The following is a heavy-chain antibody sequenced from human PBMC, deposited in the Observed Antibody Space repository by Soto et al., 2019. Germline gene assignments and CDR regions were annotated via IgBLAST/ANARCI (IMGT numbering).Heavy chain of an antibody. J-gene: IGHJ4*02. CDR3: TSGESVSYWDGQ. CDR1: GVTFTYAW. Sequence: EVQLVESGGALVKPGGSLRLSCAASGVTFTYAWMNWVRQAPGKGLEWVARIKSKTDGETTDYAAPVKGRFTISRNDSKTETTRNQQRNSLKADYAVVYYCTSGESVSYWDGQWGQGTLVTVSA. V-gene: IGHV3-15*07. D-gene: IGHD2-21*02. CDR2: IKSKTDGETT.